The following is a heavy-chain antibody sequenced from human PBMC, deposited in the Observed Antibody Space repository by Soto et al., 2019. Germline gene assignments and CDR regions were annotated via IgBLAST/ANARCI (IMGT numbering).Heavy chain of an antibody. CDR2: IRSTANNYAT. Sequence: EVQLVESGGDLVQPGGSLKLSCAASGFTFSGSAMHWVRQASGKGLEWVGRIRSTANNYATSYAASVKGRFTISRDDSKNTVYLHMNSLKTEDTAVYYCTRFRHSSGYYLEYWGEGTLVTVSS. CDR3: TRFRHSSGYYLEY. CDR1: GFTFSGSA. D-gene: IGHD3-22*01. J-gene: IGHJ4*02. V-gene: IGHV3-73*02.